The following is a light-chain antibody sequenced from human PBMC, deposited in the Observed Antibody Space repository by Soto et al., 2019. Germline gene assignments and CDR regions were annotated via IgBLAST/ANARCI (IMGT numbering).Light chain of an antibody. CDR2: WAS. CDR1: QNVLNRANDKNY. Sequence: DIVMTQSPDSLAVSLGERATINCKSSQNVLNRANDKNYIAWYQQKPGQPPNLLIYWASTRESDVPDRFSGSGSATDFTLTISSLQAGDVAVYFCQQYFNTPLTFGGGTKVEIK. J-gene: IGKJ4*01. CDR3: QQYFNTPLT. V-gene: IGKV4-1*01.